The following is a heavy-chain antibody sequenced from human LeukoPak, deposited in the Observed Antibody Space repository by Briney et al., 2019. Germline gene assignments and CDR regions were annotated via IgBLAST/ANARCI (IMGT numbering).Heavy chain of an antibody. CDR3: ARGFRSVTTWGYFDY. D-gene: IGHD4-17*01. J-gene: IGHJ4*02. CDR2: IYSGGGT. Sequence: GRSLRLSCAASGFTFSSYGMHWVRQAPGKGLEWVSLIYSGGGTYYADSVKGRFTISRDNSRNTLSLQMNSLRVDDTAVYYCARGFRSVTTWGYFDYWGQGALVTVSS. V-gene: IGHV3-66*01. CDR1: GFTFSSYG.